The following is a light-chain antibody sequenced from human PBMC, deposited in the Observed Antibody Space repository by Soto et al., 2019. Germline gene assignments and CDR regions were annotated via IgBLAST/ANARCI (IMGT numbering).Light chain of an antibody. CDR2: ATS. J-gene: IGKJ4*01. CDR1: QTIGSTY. CDR3: QQYASSPLLT. Sequence: EIVLTQSPGTLSLSPGETATLSCRASQTIGSTYLAWYQQKPGQAPRLLIFATSSRATGIPDRFSGSGSGTDFTLSISRLEPEDFAVYYCQQYASSPLLTFGGGTRWIS. V-gene: IGKV3-20*01.